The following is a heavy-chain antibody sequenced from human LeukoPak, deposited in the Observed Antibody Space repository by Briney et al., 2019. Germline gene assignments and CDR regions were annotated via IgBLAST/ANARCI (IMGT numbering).Heavy chain of an antibody. D-gene: IGHD6-19*01. Sequence: PSETLSLTCAVYGGSFSGYYWSWIRQPPGKGLEWIGEINHSGSTNYNPSLKSRVTISVDTSKNQFSLKLSSVTAADTAVYYCARGPRIAVAGFRWANRGAFDIWGQGTMDTVSS. J-gene: IGHJ3*02. CDR2: INHSGST. CDR3: ARGPRIAVAGFRWANRGAFDI. V-gene: IGHV4-34*01. CDR1: GGSFSGYY.